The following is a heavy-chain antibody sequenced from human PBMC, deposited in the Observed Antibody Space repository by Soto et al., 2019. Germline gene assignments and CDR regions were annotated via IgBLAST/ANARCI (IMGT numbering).Heavy chain of an antibody. CDR1: GGSMNGYY. Sequence: SETLSLTCRVSGGSMNGYYWGWIRQTPGQGLEWLGFIYFGGSTRYNPSLMSRLTISLDKSKRQFSMSLSSVTAADTAVYYCARSVATPGTNIDFWGQGTLVTVSS. CDR2: IYFGGST. J-gene: IGHJ4*02. V-gene: IGHV4-4*09. D-gene: IGHD6-13*01. CDR3: ARSVATPGTNIDF.